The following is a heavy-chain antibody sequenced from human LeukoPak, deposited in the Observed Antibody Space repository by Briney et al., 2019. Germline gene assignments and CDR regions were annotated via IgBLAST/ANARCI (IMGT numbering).Heavy chain of an antibody. CDR2: ISSGSTTI. CDR1: GFTFGSYG. Sequence: GGSLRLSCAASGFTFGSYGMHWVRQAPGKGLEWVSYISSGSTTIYYADSVKGRFTISRDNAKNSLYLQMNSLRAEDTAVYYCAREVYYYDSSGFYYSGGFGYWGQGTLLTVSS. J-gene: IGHJ4*02. V-gene: IGHV3-48*01. D-gene: IGHD3-22*01. CDR3: AREVYYYDSSGFYYSGGFGY.